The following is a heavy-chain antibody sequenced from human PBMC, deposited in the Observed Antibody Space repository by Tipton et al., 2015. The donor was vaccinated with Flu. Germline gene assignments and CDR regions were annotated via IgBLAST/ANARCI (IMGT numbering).Heavy chain of an antibody. J-gene: IGHJ6*02. CDR1: GGSIVSSGHY. D-gene: IGHD4/OR15-4a*01. Sequence: TLSLTCSVYGGSIVSSGHYWVWVRQSPGQGLERLGSIYYTGITYYKPSLKGRLTMAVDTSKNQFSLNLMSVTAADTAVYYCARDRAGEDYDYGMDVWGQGTAVTVS. CDR2: IYYTGIT. V-gene: IGHV4-39*07. CDR3: ARDRAGEDYDYGMDV.